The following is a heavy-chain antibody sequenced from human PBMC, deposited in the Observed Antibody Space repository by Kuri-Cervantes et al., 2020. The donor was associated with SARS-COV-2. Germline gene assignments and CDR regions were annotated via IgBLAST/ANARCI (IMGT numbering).Heavy chain of an antibody. CDR1: GFIFSSHS. CDR2: ISSSSSTI. J-gene: IGHJ4*02. Sequence: GESLKISCAASGFIFSSHSMNWVRQAPGKGLEWVSYISSSSSTIYYADSVKGRFTISRDNAKNSLYLQMNSLRAEDTAVYYCAKSNPHSDYYFDYWGQGTLVTVSS. V-gene: IGHV3-48*01. CDR3: AKSNPHSDYYFDY. D-gene: IGHD3-3*01.